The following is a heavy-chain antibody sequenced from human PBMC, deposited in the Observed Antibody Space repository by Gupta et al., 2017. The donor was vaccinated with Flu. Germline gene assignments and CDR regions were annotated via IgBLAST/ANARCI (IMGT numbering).Heavy chain of an antibody. J-gene: IGHJ6*02. CDR1: GFTFSSYG. V-gene: IGHV3-30*18. Sequence: QVQLVESGGGVVQPGRSLRLSCEASGFTFSSYGIHWVRQAPGKGLEWVAVISFEGSEKYYADSVKGRFTISRDNSKNTLYLQMNSLRTEDTALYYCAKDLVQHWPHSPYYYGMDVWGQGTTVTVSS. D-gene: IGHD1-1*01. CDR3: AKDLVQHWPHSPYYYGMDV. CDR2: ISFEGSEK.